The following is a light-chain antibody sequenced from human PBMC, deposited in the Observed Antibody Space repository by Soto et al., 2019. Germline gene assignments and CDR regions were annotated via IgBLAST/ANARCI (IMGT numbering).Light chain of an antibody. CDR1: SSDVGGYNY. Sequence: QSALTQPASVSGSPGQSITISCTGTSSDVGGYNYVSWYQQHPGKAPKLMIYDVSNRPSGVSNRFSGSKSGNTASLTISGLQAEDEADYYCSSYTSSTGVFGTGLKVTVL. CDR2: DVS. J-gene: IGLJ1*01. CDR3: SSYTSSTGV. V-gene: IGLV2-14*01.